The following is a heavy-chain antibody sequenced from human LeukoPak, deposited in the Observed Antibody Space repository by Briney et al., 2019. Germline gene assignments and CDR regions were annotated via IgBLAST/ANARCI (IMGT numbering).Heavy chain of an antibody. D-gene: IGHD2-2*01. CDR2: ISSSSSTI. J-gene: IGHJ5*02. CDR3: ARDRGYCSSTSCYGPLQSWFDP. CDR1: GFTFSSYS. Sequence: GGSLRLSCAASGFTFSSYSMNWVRQAPGKGLEWVSYISSSSSTIYYADSMKGRFTISRDNAKSSLYLQMNSLRDEDTAVYYCARDRGYCSSTSCYGPLQSWFDPWGQGTLVTVSS. V-gene: IGHV3-48*02.